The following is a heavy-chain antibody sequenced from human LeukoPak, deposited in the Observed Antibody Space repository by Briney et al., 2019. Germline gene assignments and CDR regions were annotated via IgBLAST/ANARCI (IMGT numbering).Heavy chain of an antibody. CDR3: TRGNTGFMVLFDY. V-gene: IGHV3-49*04. J-gene: IGHJ4*02. CDR2: IRSKAYGGTT. CDR1: GFTFGDYA. Sequence: PGRSLRLSCTASGFTFGDYAMSWVRQAPGKGLEWVGFIRSKAYGGTTEYAASVKGRFTISRDDSKSIAYLQMNSLKTEDTAVYYCTRGNTGFMVLFDYWGQGTLVTVSS. D-gene: IGHD3-10*01.